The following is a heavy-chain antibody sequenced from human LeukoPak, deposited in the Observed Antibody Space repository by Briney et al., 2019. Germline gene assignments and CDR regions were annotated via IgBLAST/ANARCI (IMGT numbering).Heavy chain of an antibody. D-gene: IGHD1-1*01. J-gene: IGHJ3*02. CDR1: GYTFTSYA. V-gene: IGHV1-3*01. CDR3: ARVQLERRVAFDI. CDR2: INAGNGNT. Sequence: ASVKVSCKASGYTFTSYAMHWVRQAPGQRLEWMGWINAGNGNTKYSQKFQGRVTITRDTSASTAYMELSSLRSEDTAVYYCARVQLERRVAFDIWGQGTMVTVSS.